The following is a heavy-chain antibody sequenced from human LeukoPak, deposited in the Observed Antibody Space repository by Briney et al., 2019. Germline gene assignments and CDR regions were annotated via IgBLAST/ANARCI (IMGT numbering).Heavy chain of an antibody. J-gene: IGHJ4*02. D-gene: IGHD5-18*01. CDR3: ARVREVGYSYGYGY. CDR1: GYTFTSYD. Sequence: ASVKVSCKASGYTFTSYDINWVRQATGQGLEWMGWMNPNSGNTGYAQKFQGRVTMTRNTAKSTAYMELSSLRSEDTALYYCARVREVGYSYGYGYWGQGTLVTVSS. CDR2: MNPNSGNT. V-gene: IGHV1-8*01.